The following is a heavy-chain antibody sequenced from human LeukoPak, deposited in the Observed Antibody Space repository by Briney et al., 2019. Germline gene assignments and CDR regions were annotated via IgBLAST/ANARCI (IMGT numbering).Heavy chain of an antibody. CDR2: ISDGGGNT. Sequence: LPGGSLRLSCAASGFTFSNYAMNWVRQAPGQGLEWVSAISDGGGNTLYADSVRGRFSISRDNSKNTLYLQMNSLRAEDTAVYYCAKDKVAVAGTGSPYWGQGTLVTVSS. CDR1: GFTFSNYA. V-gene: IGHV3-23*01. D-gene: IGHD6-19*01. CDR3: AKDKVAVAGTGSPY. J-gene: IGHJ4*02.